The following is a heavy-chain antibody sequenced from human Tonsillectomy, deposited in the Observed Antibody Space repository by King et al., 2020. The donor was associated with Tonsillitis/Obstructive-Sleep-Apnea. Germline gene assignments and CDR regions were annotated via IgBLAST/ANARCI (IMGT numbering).Heavy chain of an antibody. CDR2: INPSGGST. CDR1: GYTFTSYY. V-gene: IGHV1-46*01. Sequence: VQLVQSGAEVKKPGASVKVSCKASGYTFTSYYMHWVRQAPGQGLEWMGIINPSGGSTTYAQKFQGRVTMTRDTSTSTVYMELSSLRSEDTAVYYCAGAYCSGGSCYSLDYWGQGSLVTVSS. D-gene: IGHD2-15*01. CDR3: AGAYCSGGSCYSLDY. J-gene: IGHJ4*02.